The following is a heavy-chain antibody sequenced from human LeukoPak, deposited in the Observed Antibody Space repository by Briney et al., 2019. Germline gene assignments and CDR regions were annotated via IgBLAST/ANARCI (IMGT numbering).Heavy chain of an antibody. CDR3: ARLDSGYGKYYFDY. D-gene: IGHD5-12*01. V-gene: IGHV4-59*08. J-gene: IGHJ4*02. CDR2: IYHRGST. CDR1: GGSINSYY. Sequence: SETLSLTCTVSGGSINSYYWSWIRQPPGKGLEWIGYIYHRGSTNYNSSLKSRVSISVDTSKNQFYLKLTSVTAADTAVYYCARLDSGYGKYYFDYWGQGTLVTVSS.